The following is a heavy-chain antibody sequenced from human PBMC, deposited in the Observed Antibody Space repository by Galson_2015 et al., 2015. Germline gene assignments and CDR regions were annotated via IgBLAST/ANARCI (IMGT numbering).Heavy chain of an antibody. V-gene: IGHV3-53*01. CDR3: ATATKTIFDAFDI. CDR2: IYSGGST. D-gene: IGHD3-3*01. Sequence: SLRLSCAASGVIVSSNYMSWVRQAPGKGLEWVSVIYSGGSTYYADSVKGRFTISRDNSKNTLYLQMNNLRAEDTAVYYCATATKTIFDAFDIWGQGTMVTVSS. J-gene: IGHJ3*02. CDR1: GVIVSSNY.